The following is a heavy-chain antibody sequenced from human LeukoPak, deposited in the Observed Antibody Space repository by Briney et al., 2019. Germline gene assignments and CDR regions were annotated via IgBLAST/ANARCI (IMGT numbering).Heavy chain of an antibody. CDR3: ARDMGSRKDY. Sequence: ASVKVSCKASGYTFTGYYMHWVRQAPGQGLEWMGWINPNSGGTNYAQKFQGRVTMTRDTSTSTVYMELSSLRSEDTAVYYCARDMGSRKDYWGQGTLVTVSS. D-gene: IGHD6-13*01. CDR2: INPNSGGT. J-gene: IGHJ4*02. V-gene: IGHV1-2*02. CDR1: GYTFTGYY.